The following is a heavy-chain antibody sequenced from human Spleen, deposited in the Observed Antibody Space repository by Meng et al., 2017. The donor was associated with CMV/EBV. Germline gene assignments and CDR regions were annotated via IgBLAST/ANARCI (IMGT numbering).Heavy chain of an antibody. CDR3: ARSHTNDYGDFGY. CDR1: RYTFKGYY. D-gene: IGHD4-17*01. V-gene: IGHV1-69*05. CDR2: IIPIFGTV. J-gene: IGHJ4*02. Sequence: SVKVSCKTSRYTFKGYYIHWVRQAPGQGLECVGGIIPIFGTVNYAQRFQGRVTITTDESTSTAYMELSSLRSDDTAMYYCARSHTNDYGDFGYWGQGTLVTVSS.